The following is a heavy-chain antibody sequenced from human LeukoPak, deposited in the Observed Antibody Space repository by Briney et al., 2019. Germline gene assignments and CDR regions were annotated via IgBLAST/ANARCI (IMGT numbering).Heavy chain of an antibody. CDR1: GGSLSSFH. CDR3: ARNFDSSGYYLAY. D-gene: IGHD3-22*01. J-gene: IGHJ4*02. CDR2: IYYSGST. V-gene: IGHV4-59*12. Sequence: PSETLSLTCTVSGGSLSSFHWSWIRQPPGKGLEWIGHIYYSGSTNYNPSLKSRVTISVDRSKNQFSLQLRSVTAADTAVYYCARNFDSSGYYLAYWGQGNLVTVSS.